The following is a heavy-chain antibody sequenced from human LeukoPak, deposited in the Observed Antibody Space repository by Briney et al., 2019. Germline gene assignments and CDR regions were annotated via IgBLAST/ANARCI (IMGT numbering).Heavy chain of an antibody. CDR1: GFTFSSYA. D-gene: IGHD2-15*01. V-gene: IGHV3-23*01. CDR2: ISGSGGST. CDR3: ANGGVVAAPYYYYYYMDV. Sequence: PGGSLRLSCAASGFTFSSYAMSWVRQAPGKGLEWVSAISGSGGSTYYADSVKGRFTISRDNSKNTLYLQMNSLRAEDTAVYYCANGGVVAAPYYYYYYMDVWGKGTTVTVSS. J-gene: IGHJ6*03.